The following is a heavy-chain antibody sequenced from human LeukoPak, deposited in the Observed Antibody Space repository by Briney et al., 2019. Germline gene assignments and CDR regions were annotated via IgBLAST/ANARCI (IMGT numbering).Heavy chain of an antibody. J-gene: IGHJ4*02. D-gene: IGHD2-21*02. CDR1: GGSFSPYY. CDR2: INHSGST. Sequence: SETLSLTCAVYGGSFSPYYWSWIRQPPGKGLERIGEINHSGSTNYNPSLKSRVTISVDTSKNQFSLRLSSVTAADTAVYYCARGGFYCGGDCYVDYWGQGTLVTVSS. V-gene: IGHV4-34*01. CDR3: ARGGFYCGGDCYVDY.